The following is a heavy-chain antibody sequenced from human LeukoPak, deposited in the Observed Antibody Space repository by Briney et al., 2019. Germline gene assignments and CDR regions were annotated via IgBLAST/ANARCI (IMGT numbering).Heavy chain of an antibody. CDR1: GGSISSYY. J-gene: IGHJ4*01. CDR3: AREPDTVTIGV. V-gene: IGHV4-59*01. Sequence: PSETLSLTCTVSGGSISSYYWNWIRQPPGKGLEWIGCIYYSGSTNYNPSLKSRVTISVDASKNQFSLRLTSVTAADTAVYYCAREPDTVTIGVWGHGTLVTVSS. CDR2: IYYSGST. D-gene: IGHD4-17*01.